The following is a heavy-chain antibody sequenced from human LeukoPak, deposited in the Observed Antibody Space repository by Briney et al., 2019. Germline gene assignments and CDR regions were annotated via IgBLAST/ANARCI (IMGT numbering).Heavy chain of an antibody. J-gene: IGHJ4*02. Sequence: PGGSLRLSCAASGFTFDNYAMHWVRQAPGKDLEWVSGISWNSGSIGYADSVKGRFTISRDNAKNSLYLQMNSLRAEDTALYYCAKDRGCQLIYLFDYWGQGTLVTVSS. CDR3: AKDRGCQLIYLFDY. CDR1: GFTFDNYA. V-gene: IGHV3-9*01. D-gene: IGHD2-2*02. CDR2: ISWNSGSI.